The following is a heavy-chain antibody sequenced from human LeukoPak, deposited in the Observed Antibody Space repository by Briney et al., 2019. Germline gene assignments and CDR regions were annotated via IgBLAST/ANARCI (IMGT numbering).Heavy chain of an antibody. J-gene: IGHJ6*03. Sequence: HPGGSLRLSCAASGFTFSSYGMHWVRQAPGKGLEWVAYISSTSSTIYYAASVKGRFTISRDNAKNSLYLQMNSLRAEDTAVYYCVRANDNYSYYYMDVWGKGTTVTIS. D-gene: IGHD3-9*01. CDR2: ISSTSSTI. V-gene: IGHV3-48*01. CDR3: VRANDNYSYYYMDV. CDR1: GFTFSSYG.